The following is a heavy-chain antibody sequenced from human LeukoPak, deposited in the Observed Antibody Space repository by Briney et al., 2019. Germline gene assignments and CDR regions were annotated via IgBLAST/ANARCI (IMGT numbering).Heavy chain of an antibody. D-gene: IGHD3-22*01. CDR1: GGSISSSSYY. CDR2: IYYSGST. CDR3: ARGSGGVTYYYDSSGYSLFDY. Sequence: PSETLSLTCTVSGGSISSSSYYWGWIRQPPGKGLEWIGSIYYSGSTYYNPSLKSRVTISVDTSKNQFSLKLSSVTAADTAVYYCARGSGGVTYYYDSSGYSLFDYWGQGTLVTVSS. V-gene: IGHV4-39*01. J-gene: IGHJ4*02.